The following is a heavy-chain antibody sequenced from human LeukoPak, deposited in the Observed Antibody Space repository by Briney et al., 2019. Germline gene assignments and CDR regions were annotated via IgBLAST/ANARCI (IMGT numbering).Heavy chain of an antibody. CDR2: ISVRSNYI. V-gene: IGHV3-21*01. J-gene: IGHJ4*02. D-gene: IGHD3-22*01. CDR3: VRLRRNSDTSGFYYYYDF. Sequence: VGSPRLSCLASGYTFSSYSINWVRQAPGKGLEWVSSISVRSNYIYYADSVRGRFRISRDDARDSLYLQMNSLRAEDTAVYYCVRLRRNSDTSGFYYYYDFWGQGTLVTVSS. CDR1: GYTFSSYS.